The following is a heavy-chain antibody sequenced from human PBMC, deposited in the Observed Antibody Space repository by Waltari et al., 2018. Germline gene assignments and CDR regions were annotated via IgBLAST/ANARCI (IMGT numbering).Heavy chain of an antibody. Sequence: QVQLQESGPGLVKPSETLSLTCTAPGYSISSAYFWGWIRQPPGKGLEWIGSVHHSGSAYYNPSLQSRVTISVDTTRGQVSLKLSSVTAADTAVYYCAKSLYTGSVSYMLTDVWGLGTLVTVSS. V-gene: IGHV4-38-2*02. CDR2: VHHSGSA. CDR1: GYSISSAYF. J-gene: IGHJ4*02. D-gene: IGHD2-8*02. CDR3: AKSLYTGSVSYMLTDV.